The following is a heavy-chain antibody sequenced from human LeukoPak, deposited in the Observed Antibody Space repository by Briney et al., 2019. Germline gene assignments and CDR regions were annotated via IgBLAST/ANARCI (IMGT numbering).Heavy chain of an antibody. D-gene: IGHD5-24*01. V-gene: IGHV4-31*03. CDR1: GGSISSGGYY. J-gene: IGHJ4*02. Sequence: PSETLSLTCTVSGGSISSGGYYWSWIRQHPGKGLEWIGYIYYSGSTYYNPSLKSRVSISVDPSKNQFSLKLSSVTAADTAVYSCAKSRDGYNYYFDYWGQGTLVTVSS. CDR3: AKSRDGYNYYFDY. CDR2: IYYSGST.